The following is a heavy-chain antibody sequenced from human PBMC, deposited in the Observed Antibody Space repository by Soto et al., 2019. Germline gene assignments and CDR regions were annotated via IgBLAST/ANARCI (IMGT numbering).Heavy chain of an antibody. CDR2: ITPIYPTT. J-gene: IGHJ4*02. Sequence: QVQLVQSGAEVRKPGSSVQVSCKASGGTFYTYTFSWVRQAPGQGLEWMESITPIYPTTNYAEKFQGRLTVTADGSTNTAYMELNSLTSDDTAVYYCARIPRYSFPTSDDLDSWGQGTLVTVSS. V-gene: IGHV1-69*15. CDR3: ARIPRYSFPTSDDLDS. D-gene: IGHD5-18*01. CDR1: GGTFYTYT.